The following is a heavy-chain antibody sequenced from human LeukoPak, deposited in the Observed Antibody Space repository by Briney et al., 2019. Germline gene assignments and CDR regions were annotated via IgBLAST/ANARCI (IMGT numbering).Heavy chain of an antibody. Sequence: GGSLRLSXAASGFTFSNAWMSWVRQAPGKGLEWVGRIKSKTDGGTTDYAAPVKGRFTISRDDSKNTLYLQMNSLKTEDTAVYYCTTDRVDSADAFDIWGQGTMVTVSS. CDR1: GFTFSNAW. V-gene: IGHV3-15*01. D-gene: IGHD5-12*01. CDR2: IKSKTDGGTT. J-gene: IGHJ3*02. CDR3: TTDRVDSADAFDI.